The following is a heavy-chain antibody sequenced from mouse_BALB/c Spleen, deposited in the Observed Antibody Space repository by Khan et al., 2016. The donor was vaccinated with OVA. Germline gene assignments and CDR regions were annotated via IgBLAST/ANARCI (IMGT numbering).Heavy chain of an antibody. V-gene: IGHV1S81*02. D-gene: IGHD2-2*01. CDR1: GYSFTSYY. CDR3: TRSGYGSFAY. CDR2: IIPSSGGT. Sequence: QVQLKQPGAELVKPGASVRLSCKSFGYSFTSYYLYWVKQRPGQVLEWIGDIIPSSGGTNLNEKLKSKATLTVDKSSSTAYIQLNSLTSEDSAVYYCTRSGYGSFAYWGQGTLVTVSA. J-gene: IGHJ3*01.